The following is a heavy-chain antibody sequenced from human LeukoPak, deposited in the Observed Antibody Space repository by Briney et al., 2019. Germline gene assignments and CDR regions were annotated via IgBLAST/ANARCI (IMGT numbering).Heavy chain of an antibody. CDR3: ARHSCYGFFR. D-gene: IGHD3/OR15-3a*01. CDR2: VSSSGTT. Sequence: SETLSLTCSVSGGSIDINYWTWIRRPVGKGLEWIGRVSSSGTTDYNPSLRSRVNIFVDKSKSQFSLRLNSVTTADTAAYYCARHSCYGFFRWGQGALSIVSS. CDR1: GGSIDINY. V-gene: IGHV4-4*07. J-gene: IGHJ4*02.